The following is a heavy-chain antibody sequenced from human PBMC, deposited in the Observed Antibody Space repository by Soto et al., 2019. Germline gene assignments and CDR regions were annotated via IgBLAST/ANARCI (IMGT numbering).Heavy chain of an antibody. J-gene: IGHJ4*02. CDR3: ARTDTTSFGYFDY. Sequence: VGSLRLSCAASGFTFSSYSMNWARQAPGKGLEWVSFISSSSSTIYYADSVKGRFTISRDNAKNSLYLQMNSLRAEDTAVYYCARTDTTSFGYFDYWGQGTLVTVS. CDR1: GFTFSSYS. CDR2: ISSSSSTI. D-gene: IGHD6-6*01. V-gene: IGHV3-48*01.